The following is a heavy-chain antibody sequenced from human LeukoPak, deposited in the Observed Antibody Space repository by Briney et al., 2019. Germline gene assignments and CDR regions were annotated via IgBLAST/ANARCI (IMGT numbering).Heavy chain of an antibody. CDR1: GYTFTGYY. CDR3: ARGDIVFSTAMAAYDY. V-gene: IGHV1-2*02. CDR2: INPNSGGT. Sequence: ASVKVSCKASGYTFTGYYMHWVRQAPGQGLEWMGWINPNSGGTNYPQKFQGRVTMTRDTSISTAYMELSRLRSDDTAVYYCARGDIVFSTAMAAYDYWGRGTLVTVSS. J-gene: IGHJ4*02. D-gene: IGHD6-19*01.